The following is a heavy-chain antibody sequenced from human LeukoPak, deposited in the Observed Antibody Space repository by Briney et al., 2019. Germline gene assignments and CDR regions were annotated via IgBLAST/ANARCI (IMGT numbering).Heavy chain of an antibody. CDR2: IYPSGST. CDR3: ARNMGATKDY. CDR1: GGSISTYY. V-gene: IGHV4-4*07. D-gene: IGHD1-26*01. Sequence: SETLSLTCSVSGGSISTYYWSWIRQPAGKGLEWIGRIYPSGSTNYNPSLKSRVTMSVDTSKNQFSLKLSSVTAADTAVYYCARNMGATKDYWGQETLVTVSS. J-gene: IGHJ4*02.